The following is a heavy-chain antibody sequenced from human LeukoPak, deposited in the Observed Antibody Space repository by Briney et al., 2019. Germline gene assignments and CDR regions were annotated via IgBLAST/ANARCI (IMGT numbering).Heavy chain of an antibody. CDR2: MNPNSGNT. CDR1: GYTFTNYD. J-gene: IGHJ4*02. D-gene: IGHD5-24*01. Sequence: ASVNVSCKASGYTFTNYDINWVRQATGQGLEWMGWMNPNSGNTGYAQKFQGRVTITRNTSISTAYVELSSLRSEDTAVYYCARGGGDGYNFIPYWGQGTLVTVSS. V-gene: IGHV1-8*03. CDR3: ARGGGDGYNFIPY.